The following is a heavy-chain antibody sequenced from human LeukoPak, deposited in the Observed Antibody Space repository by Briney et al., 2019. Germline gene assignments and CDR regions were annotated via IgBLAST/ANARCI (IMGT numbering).Heavy chain of an antibody. Sequence: GGSLRLSCIASGFTFSTFAMIWVRQPPGKGLEWVSSIFPSGGEIHYADSVRGRFTISRDNSKSTLSLQMNSLRAEDTAIYYCATYRQVLLPFESWGQGTLVTVSS. CDR1: GFTFSTFA. D-gene: IGHD2-8*02. J-gene: IGHJ4*02. V-gene: IGHV3-23*01. CDR2: IFPSGGEI. CDR3: ATYRQVLLPFES.